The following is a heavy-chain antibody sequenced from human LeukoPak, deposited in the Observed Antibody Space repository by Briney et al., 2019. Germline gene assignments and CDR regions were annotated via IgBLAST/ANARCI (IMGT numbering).Heavy chain of an antibody. D-gene: IGHD6-13*01. CDR2: IYYSGST. J-gene: IGHJ3*02. CDR3: ARGIAAADDAFDI. V-gene: IGHV4-39*07. Sequence: SETLSLTCTVSGGSISSSSYYWGWIRQPPGKGLEWIGSIYYSGSTYYNPSLKSRVTISVDTSKNQLSLKLSSVTAADTAVYYCARGIAAADDAFDIWGQGTMVTVSS. CDR1: GGSISSSSYY.